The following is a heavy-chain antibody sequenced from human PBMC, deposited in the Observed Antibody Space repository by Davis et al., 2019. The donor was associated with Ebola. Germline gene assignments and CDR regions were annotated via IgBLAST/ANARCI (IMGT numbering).Heavy chain of an antibody. CDR2: ISWNSGSI. J-gene: IGHJ4*02. CDR3: AKHPGGSGPYYFDY. Sequence: GGSLRLSCAASGFTFDDYAMHWVRQAPGKGLEWVSGISWNSGSIGYADSVKGRFTISRDNAKNSLYLQMNSLRAEDTAVYYCAKHPGGSGPYYFDYWGQGTLVTVSS. V-gene: IGHV3-9*01. CDR1: GFTFDDYA. D-gene: IGHD3-10*01.